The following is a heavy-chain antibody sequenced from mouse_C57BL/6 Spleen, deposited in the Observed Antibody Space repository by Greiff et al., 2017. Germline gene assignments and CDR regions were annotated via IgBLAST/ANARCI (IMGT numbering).Heavy chain of an antibody. D-gene: IGHD2-3*01. J-gene: IGHJ4*01. Sequence: EVQLQQSGPELVKPGASVKISCKASGYTFTDYYMNWVKQSHGKSLEWIGDINPNNGGTSYNQKFKGKATLTVDKSSSTAYMELRSLTSEDSAVYYCARADGYPRYWGQGTSVTVSS. CDR2: INPNNGGT. CDR3: ARADGYPRY. CDR1: GYTFTDYY. V-gene: IGHV1-26*01.